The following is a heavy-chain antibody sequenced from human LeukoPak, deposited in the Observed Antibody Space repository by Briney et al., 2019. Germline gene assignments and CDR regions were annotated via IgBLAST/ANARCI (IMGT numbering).Heavy chain of an antibody. D-gene: IGHD1-14*01. V-gene: IGHV3-30-3*01. Sequence: GRSLRLSCAASGFTFSSYAMHWVRQAPGKGLEWVAVISYDGSNKYYADSVKGRFTISRDNSKNTLYQQMNSLRAEDTAVYYCATGDFDYWGQGTLVTVSS. J-gene: IGHJ4*02. CDR2: ISYDGSNK. CDR1: GFTFSSYA. CDR3: ATGDFDY.